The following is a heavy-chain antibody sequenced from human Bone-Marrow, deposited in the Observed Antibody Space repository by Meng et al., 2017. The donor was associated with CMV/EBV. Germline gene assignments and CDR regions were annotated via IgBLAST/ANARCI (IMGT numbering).Heavy chain of an antibody. J-gene: IGHJ6*02. D-gene: IGHD2-2*01. CDR3: ARIVVPAARVSYYYYGMDV. V-gene: IGHV1-69*04. CDR2: IIPILGIA. Sequence: SVKVSCKASGYTFTSYGISWVRQAPGQGLEWMGRIIPILGIANYAQKFQGRVTITADKSTSTAYMELSSLRSEDTAVYYCARIVVPAARVSYYYYGMDVGGQGTTVTVSS. CDR1: GYTFTSYG.